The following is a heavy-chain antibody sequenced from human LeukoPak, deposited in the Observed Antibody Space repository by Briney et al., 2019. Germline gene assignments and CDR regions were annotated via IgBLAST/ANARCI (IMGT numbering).Heavy chain of an antibody. V-gene: IGHV3-21*01. J-gene: IGHJ1*01. CDR2: ISSSSSYI. D-gene: IGHD4-17*01. CDR3: ARDSARYGDHGYFQH. CDR1: GFTFSSYS. Sequence: GGSLRLSCAASGFTFSSYSMNWVRQAPGKGLEWVSSISSSSSYIYYADSVKGRFTISRDNAKNSLCLQMNSLRAEDTAVYYCARDSARYGDHGYFQHWGQGTLVTVSS.